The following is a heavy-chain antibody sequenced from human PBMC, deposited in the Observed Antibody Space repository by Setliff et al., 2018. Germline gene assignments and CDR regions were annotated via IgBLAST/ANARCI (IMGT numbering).Heavy chain of an antibody. Sequence: VASVKVSCKASGHIFNRYGISWVRQAPGQGLEWLGWISSYNGRTGYAQRFQDRVSLTTDTSTGAAHMELRSLRSDDTAVYYCAISTLSICSGGSCPNAFDVWGQGTMVTVSS. CDR1: GHIFNRYG. V-gene: IGHV1-18*01. CDR2: ISSYNGRT. J-gene: IGHJ3*01. D-gene: IGHD2-15*01. CDR3: AISTLSICSGGSCPNAFDV.